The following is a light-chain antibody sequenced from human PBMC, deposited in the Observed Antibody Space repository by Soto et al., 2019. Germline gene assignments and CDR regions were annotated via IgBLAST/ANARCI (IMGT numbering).Light chain of an antibody. CDR3: QQYGSSRT. V-gene: IGKV3-20*01. CDR1: QSVSSSY. J-gene: IGKJ1*01. CDR2: GAS. Sequence: EIVLTQSPGTLSLSPGERATLSCRASQSVSSSYLAWYQQKPGQAPRLLIYGASSRATGIPDRFSGSGSGTAFTLTISRLEPEAFAVYYCQQYGSSRTFGQGTKVEIK.